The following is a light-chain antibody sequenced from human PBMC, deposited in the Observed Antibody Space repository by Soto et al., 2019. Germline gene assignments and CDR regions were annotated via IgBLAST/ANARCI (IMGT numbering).Light chain of an antibody. CDR2: GAS. J-gene: IGKJ1*01. Sequence: EIVLTQSPGTLSLSPGERATLSCRASQSVTSNYLAWYQQKPGQAPRLLFYGASSRATGIPDRFSGSGSETDFTLTISSLEPEDFAVYYCQQYGSSPGTFGQGTKVDI. CDR3: QQYGSSPGT. V-gene: IGKV3-20*01. CDR1: QSVTSNY.